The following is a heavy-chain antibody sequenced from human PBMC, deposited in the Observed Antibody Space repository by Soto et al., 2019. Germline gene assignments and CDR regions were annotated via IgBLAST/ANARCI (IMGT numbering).Heavy chain of an antibody. Sequence: EVRLVESGGGLVQPGGSLRLSCAASGFTFSRYWMNWVRQAPGKGLEWVANIKQDGSEKYYEDSVTGRFTISRDNAKNSLFLQMNSLRAEDTAVYYCARNLGYCNSTNCYTVLDYWGQGTLVTVSS. V-gene: IGHV3-7*04. CDR1: GFTFSRYW. CDR3: ARNLGYCNSTNCYTVLDY. CDR2: IKQDGSEK. J-gene: IGHJ4*02. D-gene: IGHD2-2*02.